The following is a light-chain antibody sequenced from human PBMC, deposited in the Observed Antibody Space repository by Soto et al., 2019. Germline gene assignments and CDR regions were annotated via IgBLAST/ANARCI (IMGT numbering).Light chain of an antibody. CDR1: SSDVGGYNS. Sequence: QSALAQPASVSGSPGQSITISCTGTSSDVGGYNSVSWYQHHPGKAPKLMIFDVSDRPSGVSSRFSGSKSGNTASLTISGLQAEDEADYYCSSYTTSSTPHYVFGPGTRSPS. V-gene: IGLV2-14*03. CDR3: SSYTTSSTPHYV. J-gene: IGLJ1*01. CDR2: DVS.